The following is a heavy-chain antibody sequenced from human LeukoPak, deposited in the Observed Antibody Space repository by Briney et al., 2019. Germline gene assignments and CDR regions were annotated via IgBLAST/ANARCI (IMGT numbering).Heavy chain of an antibody. J-gene: IGHJ4*02. V-gene: IGHV3-23*01. D-gene: IGHD6-19*01. CDR3: AGDRNSDWYSPLDY. Sequence: HPGGSLRLSCAASGFTFSSYAMSWVRQAPGKGLEWVSAISGSGGSTYYADSVKGRFTISRDNSKNTLYLQMNSLRAEDTAVYYCAGDRNSDWYSPLDYWGQGSQVTVSP. CDR1: GFTFSSYA. CDR2: ISGSGGST.